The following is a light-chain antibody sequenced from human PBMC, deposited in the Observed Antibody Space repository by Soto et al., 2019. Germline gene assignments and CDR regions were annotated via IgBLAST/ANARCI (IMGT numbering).Light chain of an antibody. Sequence: EIVLTQSPATLSLSPGERATLSCRASQSVSSYLAWYQQKPGQAPRLLIYDASNRATGIPPRFSSSGSGTEFPLTISNLEPEDYEDYYCQQRSNWLYTFGQVNKLEIK. J-gene: IGKJ2*01. CDR3: QQRSNWLYT. CDR2: DAS. CDR1: QSVSSY. V-gene: IGKV3-11*01.